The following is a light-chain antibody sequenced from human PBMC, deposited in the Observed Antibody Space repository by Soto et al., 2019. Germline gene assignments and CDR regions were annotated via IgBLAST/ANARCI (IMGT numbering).Light chain of an antibody. Sequence: QSVLTQPASVSGSPGQSINISCTGTSSDVGGYNYVSWYQQHPGRAPKLMIYEVSDRPSGISNRFSGSKSGKTASLNISGLQDEDEDDYYCSSYTSSSTWVFGGGTKVTV. V-gene: IGLV2-14*01. CDR1: SSDVGGYNY. CDR3: SSYTSSSTWV. J-gene: IGLJ3*02. CDR2: EVS.